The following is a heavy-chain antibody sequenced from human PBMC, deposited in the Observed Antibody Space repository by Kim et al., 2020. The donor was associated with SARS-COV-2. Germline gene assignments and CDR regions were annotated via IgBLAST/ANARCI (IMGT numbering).Heavy chain of an antibody. CDR1: GFTFSSYA. CDR3: AKAVAGTRGMGY. V-gene: IGHV3-33*06. Sequence: GGSLRLSCAASGFTFSSYAMHWVRQAPGKGLEWVAVIWYDGSNKYYADSVKGRFTISRDNSKNTLYLQMNSLRAEDTAVYYCAKAVAGTRGMGYWGQGTL. D-gene: IGHD6-19*01. CDR2: IWYDGSNK. J-gene: IGHJ4*02.